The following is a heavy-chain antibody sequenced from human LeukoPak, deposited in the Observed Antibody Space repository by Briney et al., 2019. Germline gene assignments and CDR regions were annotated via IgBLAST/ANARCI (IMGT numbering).Heavy chain of an antibody. V-gene: IGHV3-21*01. D-gene: IGHD2-15*01. J-gene: IGHJ4*02. Sequence: GGSLRLSCAASGFTFSSYSMNWVLQAPGKGLEWVSSISSSSSYIYYADSVKGRFTISRDNAKNSLYLQMNSLRAEDTAVYYCASGYCSGGSCYEEHYWGQGTLVTVSS. CDR1: GFTFSSYS. CDR2: ISSSSSYI. CDR3: ASGYCSGGSCYEEHY.